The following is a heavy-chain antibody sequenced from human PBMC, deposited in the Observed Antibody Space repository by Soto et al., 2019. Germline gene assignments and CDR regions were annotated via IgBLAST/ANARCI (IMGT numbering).Heavy chain of an antibody. CDR1: GYTFTRYA. CDR2: INTGNSNT. Sequence: ASVKVSSKDSGYTFTRYAWHWARHAPGQSLEKTGRINTGNSNTRYSEKFPGRVTITRDTSANTANMELSSLSFEDTAVYYCARDEDYWGQGTLVTVSS. CDR3: ARDEDY. J-gene: IGHJ4*02. V-gene: IGHV1-3*04.